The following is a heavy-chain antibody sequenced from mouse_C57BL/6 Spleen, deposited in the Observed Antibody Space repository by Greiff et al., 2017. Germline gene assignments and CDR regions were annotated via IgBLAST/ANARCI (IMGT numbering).Heavy chain of an antibody. CDR2: IDPSDSYT. J-gene: IGHJ1*03. Sequence: QVQLQQPGAELVMPGASVKLSCKASGYTFTSYWMHWVKQRPGQGLEWIGEIDPSDSYTNYNQKFKGKSTLTVDKYSSTAYMQLSSLTSEDAAVYYCARRGILGYGNRWYFEVWGTGTTVTVAS. CDR1: GYTFTSYW. V-gene: IGHV1-69*01. CDR3: ARRGILGYGNRWYFEV. D-gene: IGHD2-1*01.